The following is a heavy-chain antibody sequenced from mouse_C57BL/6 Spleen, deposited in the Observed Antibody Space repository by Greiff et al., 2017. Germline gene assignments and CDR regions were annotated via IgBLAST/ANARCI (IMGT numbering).Heavy chain of an antibody. J-gene: IGHJ2*01. D-gene: IGHD1-1*01. Sequence: VQVVESGAELVRPGASVTLSCKASGYTFTDYEMHWVKQTPVHGLEWIGAIDPETGGTAYNQKFKGKAILTADKSSSTAYMELRSLTSEDSAVYYCTRRGFYYCYFDYWGQGTTLTVSS. CDR2: IDPETGGT. CDR3: TRRGFYYCYFDY. V-gene: IGHV1-15*01. CDR1: GYTFTDYE.